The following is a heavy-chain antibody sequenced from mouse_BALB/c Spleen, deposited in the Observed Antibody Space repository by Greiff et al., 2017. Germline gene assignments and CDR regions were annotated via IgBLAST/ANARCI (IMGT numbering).Heavy chain of an antibody. CDR3: ARSLMNAASYAMDY. CDR1: GFNIKDTY. CDR2: IDPANGNT. D-gene: IGHD1-2*01. Sequence: VQLQQSGAELVKPGASVKLSCTASGFNIKDTYMHWVKQRPEQGLEWIGRIDPANGNTKYDPKFQGKATITADTSSSTAYVDLSSLTSEDSAVYYCARSLMNAASYAMDYWGQGTSVTVSS. V-gene: IGHV14-3*02. J-gene: IGHJ4*01.